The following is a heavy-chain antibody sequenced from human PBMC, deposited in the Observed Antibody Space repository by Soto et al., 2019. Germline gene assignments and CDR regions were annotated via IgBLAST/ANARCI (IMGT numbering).Heavy chain of an antibody. Sequence: SETLSLTCAVSGGSINSRSWWSCVRQSPGKGLEWIGEIYHSGSTKYNTSLKSRVTISVDKSKNQFSLNLSSVTAADTAVYYCARDQNGSGNYYTRYFDYWGQGTLVTSPQ. J-gene: IGHJ4*02. CDR2: IYHSGST. V-gene: IGHV4-4*02. D-gene: IGHD3-10*01. CDR3: ARDQNGSGNYYTRYFDY. CDR1: GGSINSRSW.